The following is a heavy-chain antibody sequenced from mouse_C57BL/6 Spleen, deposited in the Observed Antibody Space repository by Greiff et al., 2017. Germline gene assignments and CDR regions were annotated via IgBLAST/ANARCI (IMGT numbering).Heavy chain of an antibody. CDR3: ARQELVWDFEV. CDR1: GFTFSSYG. V-gene: IGHV5-6*01. D-gene: IGHD4-1*01. CDR2: ISSGGSYT. Sequence: EVMLVESGGDLVKPGGSLKLSCAASGFTFSSYGMSWVRQTPDKRLEWVATISSGGSYTYYPDSVKGRFTISRDNAKNTLYLQMSSLKSEDTAMYYCARQELVWDFEVWGTGTTVTVSS. J-gene: IGHJ1*03.